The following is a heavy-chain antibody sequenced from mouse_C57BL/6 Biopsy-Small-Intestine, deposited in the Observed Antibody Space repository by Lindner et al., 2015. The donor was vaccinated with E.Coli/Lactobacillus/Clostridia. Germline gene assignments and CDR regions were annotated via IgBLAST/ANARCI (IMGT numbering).Heavy chain of an antibody. V-gene: IGHV1-14*01. Sequence: VQLQESGPELVKPGASVKMSCKASGYKLTRYVMHWVKQKPGQGLEWIGYINPYNDGTKYNEKFKGKATLTSDKSSSTAYMELSSLTSEDSAVYYCARGWGSYDATLTGAYWGQGTLVIVSA. CDR3: ARGWGSYDATLTGAY. J-gene: IGHJ3*01. CDR2: INPYNDGT. CDR1: GYKLTRYV. D-gene: IGHD2-3*01.